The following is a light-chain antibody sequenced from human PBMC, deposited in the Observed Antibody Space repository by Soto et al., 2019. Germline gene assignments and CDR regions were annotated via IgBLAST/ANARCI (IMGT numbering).Light chain of an antibody. CDR1: SSDVGDYTY. CDR2: EVN. J-gene: IGLJ3*02. V-gene: IGLV2-8*01. CDR3: SSYAGNNKMV. Sequence: QSVLTQPPSASGSLGQSVTISCTGTSSDVGDYTYVSWYQQHPGKAPKFIIYEVNKRPSGVPDRFSGSKSGNTASLTVSGLQAEDEADYYCSSYAGNNKMVFGGWTKLTVL.